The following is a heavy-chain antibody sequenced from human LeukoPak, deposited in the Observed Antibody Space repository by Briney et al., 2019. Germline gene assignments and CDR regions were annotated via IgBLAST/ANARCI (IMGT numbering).Heavy chain of an antibody. V-gene: IGHV3-23*01. CDR1: GFTFTSYS. CDR2: TSDRGDYT. CDR3: AREQAAPGFPYYYGMDV. Sequence: GGSLRLSCAASGFTFTSYSMSWVRQAPGKGLEWVSGTSDRGDYTYYADSVKGRFTISRDNAKNSLYLQMNSLGAEDTAVYYCAREQAAPGFPYYYGMDVWGQGTTVTVSS. D-gene: IGHD6-13*01. J-gene: IGHJ6*02.